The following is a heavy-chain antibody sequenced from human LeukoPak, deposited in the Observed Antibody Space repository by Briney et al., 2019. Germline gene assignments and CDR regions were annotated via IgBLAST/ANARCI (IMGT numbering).Heavy chain of an antibody. CDR2: ITSGSSTI. CDR3: YSSSWSGPFDY. D-gene: IGHD6-13*01. J-gene: IGHJ4*02. Sequence: AGGSLRLSFAASGFTFSGYSMNWVRQAPGKGLEWVSYITSGSSTIFYADSVKGRFTISRDNSKNTLYLQMNSLRAEDTAVYYCYSSSWSGPFDYWGQGTLVTVSS. V-gene: IGHV3-48*01. CDR1: GFTFSGYS.